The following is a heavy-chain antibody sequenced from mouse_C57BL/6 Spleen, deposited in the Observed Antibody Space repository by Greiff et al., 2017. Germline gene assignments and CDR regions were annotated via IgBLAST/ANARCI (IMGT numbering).Heavy chain of an antibody. Sequence: QVQLQQSGAELVKPGASVKMSCKASGYTFTSYWITWVKQRPGQGLAWIGDIYPGSGSTNYNEKFKSKATLTVDTSSRTAYMQLSSLTSEESAVYYCARAGCFDYWGQGTTLTVSS. CDR2: IYPGSGST. CDR3: ARAGCFDY. CDR1: GYTFTSYW. D-gene: IGHD4-1*01. V-gene: IGHV1-55*01. J-gene: IGHJ2*01.